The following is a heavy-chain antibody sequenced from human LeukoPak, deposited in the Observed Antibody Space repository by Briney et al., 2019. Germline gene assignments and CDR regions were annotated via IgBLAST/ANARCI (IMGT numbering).Heavy chain of an antibody. CDR3: ARVAAASDY. V-gene: IGHV3-30*02. D-gene: IGHD6-13*01. CDR2: IRYDGSNK. CDR1: GFTFSSYG. Sequence: GGSLRLSCAASGFTFSSYGMHWVRQALGKGLEWVAFIRYDGSNKYYADSVKGRFTISRDNSKNTLYLQTNSLRSEDTAVYYCARVAAASDYWGQGTLVTVSS. J-gene: IGHJ4*02.